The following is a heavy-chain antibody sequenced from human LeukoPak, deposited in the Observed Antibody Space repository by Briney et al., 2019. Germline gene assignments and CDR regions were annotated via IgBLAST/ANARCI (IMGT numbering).Heavy chain of an antibody. Sequence: GGSLRLSCAASGFTVITNDMTWVRQAPGKGLEWVSVLYSDGNTKYADSVQGRFTISRDNAKNSLYLQMNSLRVEDTAVYYCVKEVEATNWGQGTLVTVSS. CDR1: GFTVITND. CDR2: LYSDGNT. CDR3: VKEVEATN. D-gene: IGHD4-11*01. J-gene: IGHJ4*02. V-gene: IGHV3-53*01.